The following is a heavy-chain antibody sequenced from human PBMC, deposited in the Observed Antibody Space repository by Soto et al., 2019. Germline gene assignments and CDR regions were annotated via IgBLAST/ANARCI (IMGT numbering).Heavy chain of an antibody. CDR1: GASVNSGDYY. Sequence: QVQLQESGPGLVKASQTLSLTCTVSGASVNSGDYYWSWVRQPPGRGLEWIGYIHYSETIYYNPSLKSRVQILVETFKNQFSREVSSVTAADTAVYYCDRAHRYYDYPDIWGQGTTVTVSS. V-gene: IGHV4-30-4*01. CDR3: DRAHRYYDYPDI. CDR2: IHYSETI. D-gene: IGHD3-22*01. J-gene: IGHJ3*02.